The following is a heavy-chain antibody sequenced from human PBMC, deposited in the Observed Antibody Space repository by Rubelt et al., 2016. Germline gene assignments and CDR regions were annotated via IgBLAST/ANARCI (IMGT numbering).Heavy chain of an antibody. V-gene: IGHV3-23*01. Sequence: ESGGGLVKPGESLRLSCTGSGITLSYAWMSWVRQAPGKGLEWVSGISGSGDKTYYADSVKGRFTISRDNSKNTLYLQMNSLRPDDTAISYCARGCLGLLFRGAGTDYWGQGNLVTVSS. D-gene: IGHD2-21*01. J-gene: IGHJ4*02. CDR3: ARGCLGLLFRGAGTDY. CDR2: ISGSGDKT. CDR1: GITLSYA.